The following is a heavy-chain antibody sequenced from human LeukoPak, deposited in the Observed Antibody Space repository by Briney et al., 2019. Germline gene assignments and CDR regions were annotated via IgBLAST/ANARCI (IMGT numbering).Heavy chain of an antibody. CDR1: GFTLSSYW. Sequence: GGSLRLSCAASGFTLSSYWMHWVRQAPGKGLVWVSRINPDGSSTSYADSVKGRFTISRDNSKNTLYLQMNSLRAEDTAVYYCAKLYIASSTTGGYWGQGTLVTVSS. V-gene: IGHV3-74*01. CDR3: AKLYIASSTTGGY. CDR2: INPDGSST. J-gene: IGHJ4*02. D-gene: IGHD3-10*01.